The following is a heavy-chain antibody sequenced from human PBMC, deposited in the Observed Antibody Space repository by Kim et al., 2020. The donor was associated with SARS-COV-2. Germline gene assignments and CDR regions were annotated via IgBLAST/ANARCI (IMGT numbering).Heavy chain of an antibody. CDR2: IYYSGST. V-gene: IGHV4-59*13. CDR3: ARDQLGSSWFDY. D-gene: IGHD6-13*01. Sequence: SETLSLTCTVSGGSISSYYWSWIRQPPGKGLEWIGYIYYSGSTNYNPSLKSRVTISVDTSKNQFSLKLSSVTAADTAVYYCARDQLGSSWFDYWGQGTLVTVSS. J-gene: IGHJ4*02. CDR1: GGSISSYY.